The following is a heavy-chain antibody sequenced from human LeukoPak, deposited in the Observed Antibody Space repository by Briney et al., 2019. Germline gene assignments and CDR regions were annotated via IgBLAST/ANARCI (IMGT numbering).Heavy chain of an antibody. D-gene: IGHD1-1*01. J-gene: IGHJ1*01. V-gene: IGHV3-21*01. Sequence: GGSLRLSCAASGFTFSDYSMNWVRQPPGTGLEWVSSISRSSRHVYYAGSVKGRFTISRDNAKNSLYLQMNSLRAEDMAVYFCVRDLMGSGSTTAYLHHWGQGTLVTVSS. CDR3: VRDLMGSGSTTAYLHH. CDR1: GFTFSDYS. CDR2: ISRSSRHV.